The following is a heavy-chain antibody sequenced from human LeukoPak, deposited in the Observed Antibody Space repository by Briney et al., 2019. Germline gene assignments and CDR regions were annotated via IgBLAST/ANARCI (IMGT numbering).Heavy chain of an antibody. D-gene: IGHD6-19*01. Sequence: GGSLRLSCAASGFSFSTYWMTWVRQAPGKGLEWVANIKQDGSDKRYVDSAKGRFTISRDNAKNSLYLQMNSLRVEDTAIYYCAGGSGWLFGTWGQGTLVTVSS. CDR1: GFSFSTYW. V-gene: IGHV3-7*01. CDR3: AGGSGWLFGT. CDR2: IKQDGSDK. J-gene: IGHJ5*02.